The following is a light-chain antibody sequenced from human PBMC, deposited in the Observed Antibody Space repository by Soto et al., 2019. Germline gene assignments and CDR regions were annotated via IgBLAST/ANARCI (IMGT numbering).Light chain of an antibody. J-gene: IGLJ2*01. V-gene: IGLV1-44*01. Sequence: QSVLTQPPSASGTPGQRVTISCSGSSSNIGSNTVNWYQQFPETAPKLLIYINNQRPSGVPDRFSGSKSGTSASLAISGLQSEDEADYYCAAWDDSLNGVVFGGGTKLTVL. CDR3: AAWDDSLNGVV. CDR1: SSNIGSNT. CDR2: INN.